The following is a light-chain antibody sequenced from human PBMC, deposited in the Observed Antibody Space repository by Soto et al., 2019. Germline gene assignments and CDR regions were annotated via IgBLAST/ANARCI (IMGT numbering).Light chain of an antibody. J-gene: IGLJ3*02. CDR1: NIGSKN. CDR2: RDA. CDR3: QVWDPRTANWV. V-gene: IGLV3-9*01. Sequence: SSELTQPLSVSVVLGQTARITCGGDNIGSKNVHWYQQKPGQAPILVIYRDANRPSGIPERFSGSNSGNTATLTIDRTPAGDEADYYCQVWDPRTANWVFGGGTKLTVL.